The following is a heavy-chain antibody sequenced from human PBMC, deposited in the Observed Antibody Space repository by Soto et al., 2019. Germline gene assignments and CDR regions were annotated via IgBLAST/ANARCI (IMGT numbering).Heavy chain of an antibody. J-gene: IGHJ6*02. Sequence: EVQLVESGGGLVKPGGSLRLSCAASGFTISNAWMNWVRQAPGKGLEWVGRIKTNSEGGTTDYAAPVQGRFTLSRDDSRNTLSLQMNSLKTDDTAVYYCTTGSVEVVWGQGATVTVSS. D-gene: IGHD2-15*01. CDR3: TTGSVEVV. CDR1: GFTISNAW. CDR2: IKTNSEGGTT. V-gene: IGHV3-15*07.